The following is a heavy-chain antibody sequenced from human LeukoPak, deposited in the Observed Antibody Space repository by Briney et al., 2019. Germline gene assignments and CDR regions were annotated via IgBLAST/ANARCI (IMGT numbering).Heavy chain of an antibody. Sequence: ASVKVSCKASGYTFTSYDINWVRQATGQGLEWMGWMNPNSGNTGYAQKFQGRVTMTRNTSISTAYMELSSLRSEDTAVYYCAITYYDILTGYYVYDAFDIWGQGTMVTVSS. CDR3: AITYYDILTGYYVYDAFDI. D-gene: IGHD3-9*01. CDR1: GYTFTSYD. V-gene: IGHV1-8*01. J-gene: IGHJ3*02. CDR2: MNPNSGNT.